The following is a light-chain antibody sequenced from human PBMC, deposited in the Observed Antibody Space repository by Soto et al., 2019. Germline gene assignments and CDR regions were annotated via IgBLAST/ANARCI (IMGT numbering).Light chain of an antibody. Sequence: VLSQPACGERSPRQSITVSFTGTSSDVGSYNLVSWYQQHPGKAPKLMIYEVSKRPSGVSNRFSGSKSGNTASLTISGLQAEDEADYYCCSYAGSTPYVFGTGTKVTVL. CDR2: EVS. CDR1: SSDVGSYNL. V-gene: IGLV2-23*02. CDR3: CSYAGSTPYV. J-gene: IGLJ1*01.